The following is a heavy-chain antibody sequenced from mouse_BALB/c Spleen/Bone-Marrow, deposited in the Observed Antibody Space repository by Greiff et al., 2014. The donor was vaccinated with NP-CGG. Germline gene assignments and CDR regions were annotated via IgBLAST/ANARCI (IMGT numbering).Heavy chain of an antibody. J-gene: IGHJ1*01. V-gene: IGHV1-69*01. CDR3: ARDYYGRGWYFDV. CDR2: IDTSDSYT. D-gene: IGHD1-1*01. CDR1: GYTFTDYW. Sequence: QVHVKQSGAELVMPGASVKMSCKASGYTFTDYWMHWVKQRPGQGLEWIGAIDTSDSYTSYNQKFKGKATLTVDESSSTAYTQLSSLTSEDSAVYYCARDYYGRGWYFDVWGAGTTVTVSS.